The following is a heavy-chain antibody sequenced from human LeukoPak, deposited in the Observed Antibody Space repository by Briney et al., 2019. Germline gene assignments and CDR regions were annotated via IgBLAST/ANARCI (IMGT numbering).Heavy chain of an antibody. J-gene: IGHJ4*02. Sequence: GGTLRLSCAASGITFLTYGMIWVRQAPGKGLEWVSSISSSSTYIYYADSVKGRFTISRDNAKNSLYLQMNSLRAEDTAVYYCARDSRSGSSVALDYWGQGTLVTVSS. D-gene: IGHD3-10*01. V-gene: IGHV3-21*01. CDR3: ARDSRSGSSVALDY. CDR1: GITFLTYG. CDR2: ISSSSTYI.